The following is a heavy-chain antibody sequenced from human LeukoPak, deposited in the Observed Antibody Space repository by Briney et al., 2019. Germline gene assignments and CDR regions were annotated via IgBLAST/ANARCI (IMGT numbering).Heavy chain of an antibody. CDR2: INHSGST. CDR3: ARGHRRSYYYYMDV. V-gene: IGHV4-34*01. Sequence: PSETLSLTCAVYGGSFSGYYWSWIRQPPGKGLEWIGEINHSGSTNYNPSLKSRVTISVDTSKNQFSLKLSSVTAADTAVYYCARGHRRSYYYYMDVWGKGTTVTVSS. J-gene: IGHJ6*03. CDR1: GGSFSGYY.